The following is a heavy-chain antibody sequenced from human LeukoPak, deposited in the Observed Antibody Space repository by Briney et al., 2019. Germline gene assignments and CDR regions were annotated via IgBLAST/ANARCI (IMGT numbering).Heavy chain of an antibody. CDR1: GGTFSNYG. J-gene: IGHJ4*02. CDR2: IIPIFGTT. CDR3: ATDFVGEGYYGSGSYYKDL. Sequence: SVKVSCKASGGTFSNYGITWVRQAPGQGLEWMGGIIPIFGTTNYAQKFQGRVTITTDESTSTAYMELSSLRSEDTAVYYCATDFVGEGYYGSGSYYKDLWGQGTLVTVSS. D-gene: IGHD3-10*01. V-gene: IGHV1-69*05.